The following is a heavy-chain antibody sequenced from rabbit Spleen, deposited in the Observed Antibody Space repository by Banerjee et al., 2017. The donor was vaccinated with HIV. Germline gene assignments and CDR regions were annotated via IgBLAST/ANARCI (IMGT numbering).Heavy chain of an antibody. V-gene: IGHV1S45*01. CDR2: INAVTGKA. J-gene: IGHJ6*01. D-gene: IGHD8-1*01. CDR3: ARDTGSSFSSYGMDL. CDR1: GFSFSSSYY. Sequence: QEQLVESGGGLVQPEGSLTLTCTASGFSFSSSYYMCWVRQAPGKGLEWIACINAVTGKAVYASWASGRFTFSKTSSTTVTLQMTSLTDADTATYFCARDTGSSFSSYGMDLWGPGTLVTVS.